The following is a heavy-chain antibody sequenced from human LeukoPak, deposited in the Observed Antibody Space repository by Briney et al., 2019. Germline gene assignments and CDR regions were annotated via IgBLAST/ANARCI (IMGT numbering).Heavy chain of an antibody. D-gene: IGHD1-1*01. Sequence: ASVKVSCGASGYTFSDYFVHWVRPSPGQGLQWVGWLNSNGGGTNDAREFQGRFTMTRDTSISAAYMELSNLSSDDTAVYYCARGGSRTMCGLPSGDDAFDVWGQGTWVTVSS. V-gene: IGHV1-2*02. CDR1: GYTFSDYF. J-gene: IGHJ3*01. CDR3: ARGGSRTMCGLPSGDDAFDV. CDR2: LNSNGGGT.